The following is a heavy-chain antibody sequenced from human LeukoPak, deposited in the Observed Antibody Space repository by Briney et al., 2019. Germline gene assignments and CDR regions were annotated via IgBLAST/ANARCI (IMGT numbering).Heavy chain of an antibody. J-gene: IGHJ6*03. D-gene: IGHD3-10*01. CDR1: GFTFSSYW. CDR2: IIRENSGGKT. Sequence: GGSLRPSCAASGFTFSSYWMSWVRQAPGKGLEWVGRIIRENSGGKTDYAAPVQGRFTISRDDSKDTVYLEMNSPKIEDTGVYYCSWIRGALGFYFMDVWGKGTTVTVSS. V-gene: IGHV3-15*01. CDR3: SWIRGALGFYFMDV.